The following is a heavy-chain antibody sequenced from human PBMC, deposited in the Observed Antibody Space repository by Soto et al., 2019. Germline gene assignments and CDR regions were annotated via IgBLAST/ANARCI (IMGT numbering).Heavy chain of an antibody. Sequence: GGSLRLSCAASGFPFSAFAMNWVRQAPGKGLQWVSGIGGSGASIFYTDSVKGRFTISRDNSKNTLYLQMNNVRAEDTAVYFCARSLRPLSWFDPWGQGTLGTVSS. J-gene: IGHJ5*02. CDR1: GFPFSAFA. D-gene: IGHD3-10*01. CDR2: IGGSGASI. CDR3: ARSLRPLSWFDP. V-gene: IGHV3-23*01.